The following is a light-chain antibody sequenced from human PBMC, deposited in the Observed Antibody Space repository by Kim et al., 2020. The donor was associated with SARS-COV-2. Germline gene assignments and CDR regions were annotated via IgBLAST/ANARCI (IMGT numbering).Light chain of an antibody. CDR3: QQFENYPS. CDR2: DAS. J-gene: IGKJ2*01. Sequence: GETVTITCRTSENLPRALAWYQQKPGKPPTLLIYDASSLEGGVPSRFSGSGSRTYFTLTLGSLQPEDFATYYCQQFENYPSFGQGTKLEI. CDR1: ENLPRA. V-gene: IGKV1D-13*01.